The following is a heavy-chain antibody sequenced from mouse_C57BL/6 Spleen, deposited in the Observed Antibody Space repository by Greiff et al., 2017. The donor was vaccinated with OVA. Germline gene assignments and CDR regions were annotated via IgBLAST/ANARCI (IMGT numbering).Heavy chain of an antibody. CDR2: IYPGSGST. CDR1: GYTFTSYW. CDR3: ARSPTAQATSFDY. V-gene: IGHV1-55*01. D-gene: IGHD3-2*02. Sequence: QVQLKQPGAELVKPGASVKMSCKASGYTFTSYWITWVKQRPGQGLEWIGDIYPGSGSTNYNEKFKSKATLTVDTSSSTAYMQLSSLTSEDSAVYYCARSPTAQATSFDYWGQGTTLTVSS. J-gene: IGHJ2*01.